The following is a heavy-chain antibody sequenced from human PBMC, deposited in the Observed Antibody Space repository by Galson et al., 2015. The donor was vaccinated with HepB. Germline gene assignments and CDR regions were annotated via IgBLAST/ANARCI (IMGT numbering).Heavy chain of an antibody. CDR1: GGTFSSYA. D-gene: IGHD1-26*01. J-gene: IGHJ6*02. CDR3: ARDRRELLPRGTHYYGMDV. V-gene: IGHV1-69*13. CDR2: IIPIFGTA. Sequence: SVKVSCKASGGTFSSYAISWVRQAPGQGLEWMGGIIPIFGTANYAQKFQGRVTITADESTSTAYMELSSLRSEDTAVYYCARDRRELLPRGTHYYGMDVWGQGTTVTVSS.